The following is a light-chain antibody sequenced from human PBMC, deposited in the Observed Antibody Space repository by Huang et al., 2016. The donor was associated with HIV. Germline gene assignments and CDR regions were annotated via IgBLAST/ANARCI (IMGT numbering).Light chain of an antibody. Sequence: EVVLTQSPGTLSLSPGERATLSCRASQSVNNYFLAWYQHTPGRAPSLLIYGASSRAAGIPDRFSGSGSKTNFTLTISRLEPEDFAVYYCQQYGSSPTTFGQGTNLEIK. CDR3: QQYGSSPTT. CDR2: GAS. CDR1: QSVNNYF. J-gene: IGKJ2*01. V-gene: IGKV3-20*01.